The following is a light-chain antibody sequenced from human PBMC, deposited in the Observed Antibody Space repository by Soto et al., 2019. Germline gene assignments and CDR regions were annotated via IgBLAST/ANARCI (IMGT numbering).Light chain of an antibody. J-gene: IGKJ1*01. CDR2: GAS. V-gene: IGKV3-20*01. CDR1: QSVSSN. Sequence: EIVMTHSPSTLSVSPWERATLSFMASQSVSSNLAWYQQKPGQAPRLLIYGASNRSTGIPDRFSGSGSGTDFTLTISRLEPEDFAVYYCQQYGSSGTFGQGTKVDI. CDR3: QQYGSSGT.